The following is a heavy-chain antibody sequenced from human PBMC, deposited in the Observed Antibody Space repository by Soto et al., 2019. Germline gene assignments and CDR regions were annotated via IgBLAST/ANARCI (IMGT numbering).Heavy chain of an antibody. D-gene: IGHD2-8*01. J-gene: IGHJ6*02. V-gene: IGHV1-18*01. CDR2: ISGYNGDT. CDR1: GYTFTRYG. Sequence: QGQLVQSGAEVKKPGASVKVSCKASGYTFTRYGISWVRQAPGQGLEWMGWISGYNGDTKYAQKFQGTVTMTVDTSTTTAYMELRSLTSDDRAVYYCAKNGQPPYYYYGMDVWGQGTTVTVSS. CDR3: AKNGQPPYYYYGMDV.